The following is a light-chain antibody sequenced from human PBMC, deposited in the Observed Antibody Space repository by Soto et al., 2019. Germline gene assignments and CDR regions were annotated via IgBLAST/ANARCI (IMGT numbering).Light chain of an antibody. CDR3: SSYTSRSIDNYV. CDR2: AVS. J-gene: IGLJ1*01. CDR1: SSDVVGYNY. Sequence: QSVLTQPASVSGSPGQSITISCTGTSSDVVGYNYVSWYQQHPGKAPKLMIYAVSNRPSGVSNRFSGSKSGNTASLTISGLQAEDEADYYCSSYTSRSIDNYVFGTGTKVTVL. V-gene: IGLV2-14*01.